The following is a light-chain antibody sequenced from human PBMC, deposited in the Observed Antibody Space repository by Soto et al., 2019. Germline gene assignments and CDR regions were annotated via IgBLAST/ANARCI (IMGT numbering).Light chain of an antibody. V-gene: IGKV3-15*01. CDR1: QSISSN. CDR3: QQYNNWPHT. CDR2: DAS. J-gene: IGKJ2*01. Sequence: EIVMTQSPATLSVSPGESAILSCRASQSISSNLAWYQQRPGQAPRLLIYDASSRATGIPARFSGSESGTDFTLIISSLQSEDFAFYYCQQYNNWPHTFGQGTQLEIK.